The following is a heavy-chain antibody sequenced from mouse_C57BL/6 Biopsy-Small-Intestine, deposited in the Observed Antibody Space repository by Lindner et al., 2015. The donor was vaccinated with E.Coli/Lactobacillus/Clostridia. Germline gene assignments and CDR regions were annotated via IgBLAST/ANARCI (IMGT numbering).Heavy chain of an antibody. Sequence: VQLQESGPELVKPGASVKISCKASGFAFSSSWMHWVKQRPGKGLEWIGRIYPGDGGTDYNEKFKDKATLTADRSSSTAYLQFSSLTSEDSAIYYCARAHYGGSFDYWGQGTTLTVSS. V-gene: IGHV1-82*01. CDR3: ARAHYGGSFDY. CDR2: IYPGDGGT. CDR1: GFAFSSSW. J-gene: IGHJ2*01. D-gene: IGHD1-1*02.